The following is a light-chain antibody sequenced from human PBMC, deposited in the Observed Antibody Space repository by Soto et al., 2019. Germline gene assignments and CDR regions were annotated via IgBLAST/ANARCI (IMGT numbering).Light chain of an antibody. CDR3: QQYNNWPQT. CDR1: QTINNN. CDR2: GAS. J-gene: IGKJ1*01. Sequence: EVVITQAAASLTMSPGERATLSCRASQTINNNVAWYQLKDGQVPRLLIYGASTRAADVPARFSGSGSGTEFTLTISSLQSEDFAVYYCQQYNNWPQTFGQGGKV. V-gene: IGKV3-15*01.